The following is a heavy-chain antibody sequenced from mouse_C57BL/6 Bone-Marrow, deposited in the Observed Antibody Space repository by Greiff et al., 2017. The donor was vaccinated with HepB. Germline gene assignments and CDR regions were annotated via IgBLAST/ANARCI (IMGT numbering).Heavy chain of an antibody. J-gene: IGHJ4*01. CDR3: ARRVDYYAMDY. CDR1: GYTFTDHT. CDR2: IYPRDGST. D-gene: IGHD1-1*01. V-gene: IGHV1-78*01. Sequence: VKLVESDAELVKPGASVKISCKVSGYTFTDHTIHWMKQRPEQGLEWIGYIYPRDGSTKYNEKLKGKATLTADKSSSTAYMQLNSLTSEDSAVYFCARRVDYYAMDYWGQGTSVTVSS.